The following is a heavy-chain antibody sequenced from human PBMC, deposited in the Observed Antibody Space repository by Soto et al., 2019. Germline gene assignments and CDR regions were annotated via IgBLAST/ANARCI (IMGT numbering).Heavy chain of an antibody. D-gene: IGHD2-2*01. Sequence: QVQLEESGGGVVQPGRSLRLSCAASGFTFSTYGMHWVRQAPGKGLEWVAIISHDGSKTNYADSVKGRFTISRDNSKNTLYLQMNSLRADDTAVYYCAKDRQGYCISSSCYYFHWGQGTLVTVSS. V-gene: IGHV3-30*18. J-gene: IGHJ1*01. CDR3: AKDRQGYCISSSCYYFH. CDR2: ISHDGSKT. CDR1: GFTFSTYG.